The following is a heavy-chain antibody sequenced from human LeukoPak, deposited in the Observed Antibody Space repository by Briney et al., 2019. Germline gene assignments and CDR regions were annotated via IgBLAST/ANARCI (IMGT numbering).Heavy chain of an antibody. J-gene: IGHJ4*02. CDR3: AKDLASNSWQDFDY. V-gene: IGHV3-9*01. Sequence: GGSLRLSCAASGFSFDDYAMHWVRQAPGKGLDWVSGISWNSGSIGYADSAKGRFTISRDNAKNSLYLQMNSLRAEDTALYYCAKDLASNSWQDFDYWGQGTLVTVSS. D-gene: IGHD6-13*01. CDR2: ISWNSGSI. CDR1: GFSFDDYA.